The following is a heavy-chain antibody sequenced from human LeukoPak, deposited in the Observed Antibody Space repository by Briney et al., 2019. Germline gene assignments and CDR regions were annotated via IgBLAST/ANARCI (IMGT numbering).Heavy chain of an antibody. J-gene: IGHJ5*02. Sequence: GGSLRLSCAASGFTFSSYGMNWVRQAPGKGLEWVSSISSSSSYIYYADSVKGRFTISRDNAKNSLYLQMNSLRAEDTAVYYCARDRGIVVVPAAIMWFDPWGQGTLVTVSS. CDR2: ISSSSSYI. V-gene: IGHV3-21*01. CDR1: GFTFSSYG. CDR3: ARDRGIVVVPAAIMWFDP. D-gene: IGHD2-2*02.